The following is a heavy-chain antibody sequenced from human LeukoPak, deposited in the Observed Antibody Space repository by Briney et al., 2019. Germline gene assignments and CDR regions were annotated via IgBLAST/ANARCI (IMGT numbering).Heavy chain of an antibody. CDR3: ARGGSSDYGDY. D-gene: IGHD2-15*01. CDR1: GFTFSSYS. CDR2: ISSSSSYI. Sequence: GGSLRLSCAASGFTFSSYSMNWVRQAPGKGLEWVSSISSSSSYIYYADSVKGRFIISRDNAKNSLYLQMNSLRAEDTAVYYCARGGSSDYGDYWGQGTLVTVSS. J-gene: IGHJ4*02. V-gene: IGHV3-21*01.